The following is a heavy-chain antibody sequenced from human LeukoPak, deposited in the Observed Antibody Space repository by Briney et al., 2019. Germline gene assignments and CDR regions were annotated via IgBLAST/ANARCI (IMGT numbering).Heavy chain of an antibody. V-gene: IGHV3-74*03. CDR1: GFTFSRYW. Sequence: GGSLRLSCAASGFTFSRYWMHWVRQAPGKGLMWVSRISPDGSTTLYADSVKGRFTISRDNAKNTLYLQMNSLGAEDTAVYYCARDSSGYFDFDYWGQGTLVTVSS. J-gene: IGHJ4*02. D-gene: IGHD3-22*01. CDR2: ISPDGSTT. CDR3: ARDSSGYFDFDY.